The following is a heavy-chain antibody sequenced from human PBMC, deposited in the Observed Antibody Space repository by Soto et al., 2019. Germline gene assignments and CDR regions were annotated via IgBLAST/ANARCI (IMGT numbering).Heavy chain of an antibody. Sequence: QLQLQESGPGLVKPSETLSLTCTVSGGSISSSSYYWGWIRQPPGKGLEWIGSIYYSGSTYYNPSLKSRVTISVDTSKNQFSLKLSSVTAADTAVYHCARPTAVSATGAFDVWGQGTMVTVSS. J-gene: IGHJ3*01. CDR2: IYYSGST. CDR3: ARPTAVSATGAFDV. CDR1: GGSISSSSYY. V-gene: IGHV4-39*01. D-gene: IGHD6-19*01.